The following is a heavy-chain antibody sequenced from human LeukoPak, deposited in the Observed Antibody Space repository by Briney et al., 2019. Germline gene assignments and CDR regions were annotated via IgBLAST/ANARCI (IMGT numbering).Heavy chain of an antibody. CDR2: ISSDGGTQ. D-gene: IGHD3-3*01. J-gene: IGHJ4*02. CDR3: ATSPGDFWSGYRFDY. Sequence: GGSLRLSCAASGFTFSSYAMHWVRQAPGEGLEWVAVISSDGGTQYYADSVKGRFTISRDNAKNTLYLQMNSLRAEDTAVYYCATSPGDFWSGYRFDYWGQGTLVTVSS. CDR1: GFTFSSYA. V-gene: IGHV3-30*04.